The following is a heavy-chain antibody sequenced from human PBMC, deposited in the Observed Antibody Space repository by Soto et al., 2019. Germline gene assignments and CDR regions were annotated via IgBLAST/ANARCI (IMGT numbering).Heavy chain of an antibody. J-gene: IGHJ4*01. Sequence: QVQLVESGGGVDQPGKSLRLSCAASGFIFSNYGMHWVRQAPGKGLEWVALISFDGKNRNYADSVKGRFTIYRDNPKNTLYLEMNSLRPEDTAFYYCAKRGGVVGGSEHPFFEYWGHGTLVTVSS. CDR1: GFIFSNYG. D-gene: IGHD2-15*01. CDR2: ISFDGKNR. V-gene: IGHV3-30*18. CDR3: AKRGGVVGGSEHPFFEY.